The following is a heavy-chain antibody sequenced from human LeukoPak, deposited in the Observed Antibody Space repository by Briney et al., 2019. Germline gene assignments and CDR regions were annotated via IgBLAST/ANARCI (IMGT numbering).Heavy chain of an antibody. J-gene: IGHJ3*02. D-gene: IGHD4/OR15-4a*01. Sequence: MPSETLSLTCTVSGGSISSSSYYWGWIRQPPGKGLEWIGSIYYSGSTYYNPSLKSRVTISVDTSKNQFSLKLSSVTAADTAVYYCARAGRGVNRWCAFDIWGQGTMVTVSS. CDR1: GGSISSSSYY. CDR2: IYYSGST. CDR3: ARAGRGVNRWCAFDI. V-gene: IGHV4-39*07.